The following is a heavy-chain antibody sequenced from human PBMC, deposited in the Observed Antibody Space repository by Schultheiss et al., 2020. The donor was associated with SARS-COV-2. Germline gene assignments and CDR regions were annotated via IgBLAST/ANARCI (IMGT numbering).Heavy chain of an antibody. V-gene: IGHV1-69*13. J-gene: IGHJ4*02. CDR1: GGTFSSYD. CDR2: IIPIFGTA. CDR3: ASSSVRFLEWFGDY. D-gene: IGHD3-3*01. Sequence: SVKVSCKASGGTFSSYDISWVRQAPGQGLEWMGGIIPIFGTANYAQKFQGRVTITADESTSTAYMELSSLRSEDTAVYYCASSSVRFLEWFGDYWGQGTLVTVSS.